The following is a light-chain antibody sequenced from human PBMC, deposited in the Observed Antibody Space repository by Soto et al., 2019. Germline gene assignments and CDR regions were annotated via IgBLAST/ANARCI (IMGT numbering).Light chain of an antibody. CDR3: GTWDSSLRVVV. CDR1: SSNIGNNY. J-gene: IGLJ2*01. Sequence: QSVLTQPPSVSAAPGRKVTISCSGSSSNIGNNYVSWYQQLPGTAPKLLIYENNKRPSGIPDRFSGSKSGTSATLGITGLQTGDEADYYCGTWDSSLRVVVFGGGTKLTVL. CDR2: ENN. V-gene: IGLV1-51*02.